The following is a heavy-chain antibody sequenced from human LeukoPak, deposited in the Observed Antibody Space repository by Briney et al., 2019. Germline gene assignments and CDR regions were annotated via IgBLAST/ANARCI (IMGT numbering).Heavy chain of an antibody. Sequence: ASVKVSCKASGYTFTSYGISWVRQAPGQGLEWMGWISAYNGITNYAQKLQGRVTMTTDTSTSTAYMELRSLRSDDTAVYYCARNYDILTGYSAFGYWGQGTLVTVSS. CDR2: ISAYNGIT. J-gene: IGHJ4*02. CDR3: ARNYDILTGYSAFGY. D-gene: IGHD3-9*01. CDR1: GYTFTSYG. V-gene: IGHV1-18*01.